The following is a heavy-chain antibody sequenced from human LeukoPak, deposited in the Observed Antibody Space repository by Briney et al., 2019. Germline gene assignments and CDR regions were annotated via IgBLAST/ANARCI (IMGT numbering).Heavy chain of an antibody. CDR2: IYYSGST. V-gene: IGHV4-59*01. Sequence: SETLSLTCTVSGGSISSYYWSWIRQPPGKGLEWIGYIYYSGSTNYNPSLKSRVTISVDTSKNQFSLKLSSVTAADTAVYYCARVRSTMVRGVRANYFDYWGQGTLVTVSS. CDR1: GGSISSYY. D-gene: IGHD3-10*01. J-gene: IGHJ4*02. CDR3: ARVRSTMVRGVRANYFDY.